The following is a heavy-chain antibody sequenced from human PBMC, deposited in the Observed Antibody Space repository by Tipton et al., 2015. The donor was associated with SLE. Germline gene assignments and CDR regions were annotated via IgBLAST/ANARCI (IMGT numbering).Heavy chain of an antibody. CDR2: ISSSGSTI. CDR3: ARGRYCSGGICQYYFDY. V-gene: IGHV3-11*01. CDR1: GFTFSDYY. D-gene: IGHD2-15*01. Sequence: SLRLSCAASGFTFSDYYMSWIRQAPGDGLEWVSYISSSGSTIYYADSVKGRFTISRDNAKNSLYLQMNSLRAEATAVYYCARGRYCSGGICQYYFDYWGQGTLVTVSS. J-gene: IGHJ4*02.